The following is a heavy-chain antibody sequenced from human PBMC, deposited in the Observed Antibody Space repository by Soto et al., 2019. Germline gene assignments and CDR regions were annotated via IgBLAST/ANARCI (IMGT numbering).Heavy chain of an antibody. CDR2: IYSSGNT. V-gene: IGHV4-4*07. CDR3: ARVGPWVPYYYDSSPYTFENWFDP. Sequence: PSETLSLTCSVSGGTISGYYWTWIRQPAGKGLEWIGRIYSSGNTKYNPSLQSRVTMSLDTSNNQFSLILNSVTAADTAVYYCARVGPWVPYYYDSSPYTFENWFDPWGQGTLVTVSS. J-gene: IGHJ5*02. D-gene: IGHD3-22*01. CDR1: GGTISGYY.